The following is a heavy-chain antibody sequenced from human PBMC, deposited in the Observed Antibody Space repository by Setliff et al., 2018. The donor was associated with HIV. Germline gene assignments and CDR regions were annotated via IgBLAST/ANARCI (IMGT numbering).Heavy chain of an antibody. J-gene: IGHJ3*02. CDR3: AKVFVFGIDAFDI. V-gene: IGHV3-30*02. D-gene: IGHD3-10*02. Sequence: GGSLRLSCAASGFTFNNYGMHWVRQAPGKGLEWVAFIRYDGSKKYYADSVKGRFSISRDNSNNTLYLQMNSLRDEDTAVYYCAKVFVFGIDAFDIWGQGTMVTVSS. CDR2: IRYDGSKK. CDR1: GFTFNNYG.